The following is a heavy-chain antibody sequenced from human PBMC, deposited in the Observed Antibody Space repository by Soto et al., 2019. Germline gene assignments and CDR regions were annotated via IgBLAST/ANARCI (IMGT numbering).Heavy chain of an antibody. J-gene: IGHJ5*02. D-gene: IGHD3-3*01. CDR3: ARDRVWSGYPDPNNWFDP. Sequence: ASVKVSCKASGYIFTSFDINWVRQAPGHAPEWMGWMNPDSGNTGSAPKFQSRLTMTRNTSTSTAYMDLSSLRPDDTAVYYCARDRVWSGYPDPNNWFDPWGQGTLVSVSS. CDR1: GYIFTSFD. V-gene: IGHV1-8*01. CDR2: MNPDSGNT.